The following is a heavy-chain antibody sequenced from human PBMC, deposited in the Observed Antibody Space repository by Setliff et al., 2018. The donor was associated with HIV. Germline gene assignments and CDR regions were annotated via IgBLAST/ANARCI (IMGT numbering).Heavy chain of an antibody. CDR3: ARGPQYNFWGGYLGL. Sequence: GGSLRLSCAASGFTFDDYGMSWVRQAPGKGMEWVSYISSRSSSYTNYADSVKGRFTISRDNAKNTLYLQMTSLRAEDTAVYYCARGPQYNFWGGYLGLWGRGTLVTVSS. D-gene: IGHD3-3*01. CDR1: GFTFDDYG. V-gene: IGHV3-11*06. J-gene: IGHJ4*02. CDR2: ISSRSSSYT.